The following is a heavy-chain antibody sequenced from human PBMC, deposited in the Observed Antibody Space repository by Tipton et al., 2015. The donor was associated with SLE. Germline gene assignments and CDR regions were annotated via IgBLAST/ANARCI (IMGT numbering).Heavy chain of an antibody. Sequence: SLRLSCTASGIFVSDNYMTWVRQAPGKGLEWVSLILPEGDTYYSDSVRGRFTISRDKSRNTLDLQMTSLGADDTAVYLCAKVRGTHYYGGGGFSDFYYYGMDVWGQGTTVTVSS. CDR3: AKVRGTHYYGGGGFSDFYYYGMDV. CDR1: GIFVSDNY. CDR2: ILPEGDT. J-gene: IGHJ6*02. D-gene: IGHD3-22*01. V-gene: IGHV3-53*01.